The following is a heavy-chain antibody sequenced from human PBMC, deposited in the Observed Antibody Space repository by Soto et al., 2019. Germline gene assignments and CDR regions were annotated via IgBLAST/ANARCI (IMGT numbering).Heavy chain of an antibody. J-gene: IGHJ4*02. D-gene: IGHD1-26*01. Sequence: INQPPGKGLEWIGSIYHGGNTYYNPSLESRVTISVDTSRNQFSLRLSSVTAADTAAYYCARQEYYRGSCAYFDCWGQGTLVTVS. CDR2: IYHGGNT. V-gene: IGHV4-39*01. CDR3: ARQEYYRGSCAYFDC.